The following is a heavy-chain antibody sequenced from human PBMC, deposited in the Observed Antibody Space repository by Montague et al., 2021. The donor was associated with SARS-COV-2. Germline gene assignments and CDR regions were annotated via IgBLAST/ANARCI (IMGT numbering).Heavy chain of an antibody. CDR1: VGSFSGHY. J-gene: IGHJ4*02. D-gene: IGHD2-21*01. V-gene: IGHV4-34*01. CDR2: INHGGST. CDR3: ARIGDCQNKPPGY. Sequence: SETLSLTCAVYVGSFSGHYWIWIRQPPGKGLEWIGEINHGGSTNYIPSLRSRVTISVDTSKYQFSLKLTSMTAAATAVYYCARIGDCQNKPPGYWGQGTRVTVSS.